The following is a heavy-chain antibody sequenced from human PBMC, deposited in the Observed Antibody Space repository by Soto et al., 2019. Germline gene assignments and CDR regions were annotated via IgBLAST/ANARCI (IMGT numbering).Heavy chain of an antibody. V-gene: IGHV1-8*01. CDR2: MTPNSGQT. CDR3: ARVNYYGSGSCEDFHYYYAMDV. Sequence: QVQLVQSGAEVKKPGASVKVSCKASGYTFSSYDINWVRQAPGQGLEWMGWMTPNSGQTGYAQKFQGRVTMTRDTTIRTAYLELSGLTSEDTAVYYCARVNYYGSGSCEDFHYYYAMDVWGQGTTVTVSS. J-gene: IGHJ6*02. D-gene: IGHD3-10*01. CDR1: GYTFSSYD.